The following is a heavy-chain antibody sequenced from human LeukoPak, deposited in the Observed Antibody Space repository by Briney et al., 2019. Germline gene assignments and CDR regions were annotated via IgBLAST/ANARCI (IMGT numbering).Heavy chain of an antibody. CDR3: ARIYDSSGYYYFDY. V-gene: IGHV1-69*13. CDR2: IIPIFGTA. Sequence: ASVKVSCKTSGGTFSSYAISWVRQAPGQGLEWMGGIIPIFGTANYAQKFQGRVTITADESTSTAYMELSSLRSEDTAVYYCARIYDSSGYYYFDYWGQGTLVTVSS. J-gene: IGHJ4*02. D-gene: IGHD3-22*01. CDR1: GGTFSSYA.